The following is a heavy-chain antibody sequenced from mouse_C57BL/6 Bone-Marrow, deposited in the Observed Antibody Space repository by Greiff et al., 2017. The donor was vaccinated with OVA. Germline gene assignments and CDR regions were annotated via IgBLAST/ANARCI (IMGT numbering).Heavy chain of an antibody. D-gene: IGHD2-3*01. CDR2: INPSNGGT. J-gene: IGHJ3*01. CDR1: GYTFTSYW. CDR3: ARSGWLLRKYPFAY. V-gene: IGHV1-53*01. Sequence: QVQLQQPGTELVKPGASVKLSCKASGYTFTSYWMHWVKQRPGQGLEWIGNINPSNGGTNYNEKFKSKATLTVDKSSSTAYMQLSSLTSEDSAVYDCARSGWLLRKYPFAYWGQGTLVTVSA.